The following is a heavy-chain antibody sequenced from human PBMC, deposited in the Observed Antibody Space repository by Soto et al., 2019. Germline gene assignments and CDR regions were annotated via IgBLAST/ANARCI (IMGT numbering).Heavy chain of an antibody. Sequence: QVQLQQWGAGLLKPSETLSLTCAVYGGSFSGYYWSWIRQPPGKGLEWIGEINHSGSTNYNPSLKSRVTISVDTSKNQFSRKLSSVTAADTAVYYCAREAYSYGYRYFDYWGQGTLVTVSS. V-gene: IGHV4-34*01. D-gene: IGHD5-18*01. CDR2: INHSGST. J-gene: IGHJ4*02. CDR1: GGSFSGYY. CDR3: AREAYSYGYRYFDY.